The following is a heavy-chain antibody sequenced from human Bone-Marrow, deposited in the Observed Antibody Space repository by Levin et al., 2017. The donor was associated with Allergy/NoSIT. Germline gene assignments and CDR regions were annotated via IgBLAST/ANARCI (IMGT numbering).Heavy chain of an antibody. CDR3: AKGWASGWSRSFNYFSH. J-gene: IGHJ4*02. Sequence: PGGFLRLSCAASGFTFSSFAMTWVRQAPGKGLEWVSAISGSGRNTYFADSVKGRCTISRDNSKNTLSLQMVSLGAEDTAVYYCAKGWASGWSRSFNYFSHWGQGTLVTVSS. CDR1: GFTFSSFA. D-gene: IGHD6-19*01. V-gene: IGHV3-23*01. CDR2: ISGSGRNT.